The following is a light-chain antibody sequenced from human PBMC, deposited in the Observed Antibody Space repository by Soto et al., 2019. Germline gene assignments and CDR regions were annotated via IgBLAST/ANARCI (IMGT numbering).Light chain of an antibody. CDR1: QSLLHSNGYNY. V-gene: IGKV2-28*01. Sequence: EIVMTQSPLSLRVTPGEPASISCWSSQSLLHSNGYNYLDWYLQKPGQSPQLLIYLGSNRASGVPDRFSGSGSGTDFTLKISRVEAEDVGVYYCMQALQTPITFGQGTRLEI. J-gene: IGKJ5*01. CDR2: LGS. CDR3: MQALQTPIT.